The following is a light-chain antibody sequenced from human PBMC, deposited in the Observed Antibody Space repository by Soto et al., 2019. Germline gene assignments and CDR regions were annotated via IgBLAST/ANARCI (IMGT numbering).Light chain of an antibody. Sequence: DIQMTQSPSVLSASVGDSDTFNCRASLNISHYVHWHPQNSWQPPVLLIYGASTLHSGVPSRFGGSGSGPDFTLTITSMQHEDFATYYCQQPYDVPPTFGQGSRVDVK. CDR2: GAS. CDR1: LNISHY. CDR3: QQPYDVPPT. J-gene: IGKJ1*01. V-gene: IGKV1-39*01.